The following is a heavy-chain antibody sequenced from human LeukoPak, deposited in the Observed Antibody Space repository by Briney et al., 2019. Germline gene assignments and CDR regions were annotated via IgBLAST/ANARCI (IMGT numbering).Heavy chain of an antibody. J-gene: IGHJ5*02. Sequence: GRSLRLSCAASGFTLSSYGMHWVRQAPGKGLEWVAVIWYDGSNKYYADSVKGRFIISRDNSKNTLYLQMNSPRAEDTAVYYCARDFQEYYYGSGSYQFPWGQGTLVTVSS. CDR2: IWYDGSNK. V-gene: IGHV3-33*01. CDR1: GFTLSSYG. CDR3: ARDFQEYYYGSGSYQFP. D-gene: IGHD3-10*01.